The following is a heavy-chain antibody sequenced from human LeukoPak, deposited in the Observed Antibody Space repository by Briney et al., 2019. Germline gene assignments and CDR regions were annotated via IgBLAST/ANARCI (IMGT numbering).Heavy chain of an antibody. CDR3: ARDQPAAGTLGEYYYYGMDD. J-gene: IGHJ6*02. Sequence: PGGSLRLSCAASGFTFSSYEMNWVRQAPGKGLEWVSYISSSGSTIYYADSVKGRFTISRDNAKNSLYLQMNSLRAEDTAVYYCARDQPAAGTLGEYYYYGMDDWGQGTTVTVSS. D-gene: IGHD6-13*01. CDR2: ISSSGSTI. V-gene: IGHV3-48*03. CDR1: GFTFSSYE.